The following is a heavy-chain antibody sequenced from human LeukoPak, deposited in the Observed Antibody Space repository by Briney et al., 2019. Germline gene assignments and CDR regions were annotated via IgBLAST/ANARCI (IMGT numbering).Heavy chain of an antibody. J-gene: IGHJ2*01. CDR3: ARAGGSSGWDYWYFDL. CDR2: ISSSSSYI. CDR1: GFTFSSYS. D-gene: IGHD6-19*01. V-gene: IGHV3-21*01. Sequence: GGSLRLSCAASGFTFSSYSMNWVRQAPGKGLEWVSSISSSSSYIYYADSVKGRFTISRDKAKNSLYLQMNSLRAEDTAVYYCARAGGSSGWDYWYFDLWGRGTLVTVSS.